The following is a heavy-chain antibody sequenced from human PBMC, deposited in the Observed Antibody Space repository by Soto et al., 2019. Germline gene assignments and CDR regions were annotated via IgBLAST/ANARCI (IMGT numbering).Heavy chain of an antibody. D-gene: IGHD1-26*01. V-gene: IGHV3-23*01. CDR3: AKDRHPDDRWEIDW. J-gene: IGHJ4*02. CDR1: GFTFQQYT. Sequence: EVQLLESGGDLVRPGTSLRLSCAASGFTFQQYTISWVRQAPGKGLEWVSSIYGSAARTFYADSVKGRFTISRDNSRNTVYLQMNNLRVEDTAVYYCAKDRHPDDRWEIDWWGRGTRVTVSS. CDR2: IYGSAART.